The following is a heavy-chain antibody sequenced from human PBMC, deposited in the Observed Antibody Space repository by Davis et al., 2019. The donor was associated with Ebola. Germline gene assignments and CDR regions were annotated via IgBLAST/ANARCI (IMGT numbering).Heavy chain of an antibody. CDR3: AKDTSNVWFDV. CDR1: GFTVSANY. D-gene: IGHD6-19*01. V-gene: IGHV3-53*01. J-gene: IGHJ3*01. Sequence: PGGSLRLSCAASGFTVSANYMSWVRQGPGKGLEWVSLISSGGTTSYADSVRGRFTISRDNFRNTLYLQMNSLRVEDTAIYYCAKDTSNVWFDVWGQGTMVTVSS. CDR2: ISSGGTT.